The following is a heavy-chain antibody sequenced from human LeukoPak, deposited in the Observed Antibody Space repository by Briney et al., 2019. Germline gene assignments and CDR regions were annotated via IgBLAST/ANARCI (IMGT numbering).Heavy chain of an antibody. J-gene: IGHJ4*02. Sequence: GASVNVSCKASGYTFTKFGFSWVRQAPGQGLEWMGWISARNGNTNYAQRVQGRVTMTTDTSTSTAYMELRSLRSDDTAVYFCARDGGYDFHYFDYWGQGTLVTVSS. CDR3: ARDGGYDFHYFDY. V-gene: IGHV1-18*04. CDR2: ISARNGNT. D-gene: IGHD5-12*01. CDR1: GYTFTKFG.